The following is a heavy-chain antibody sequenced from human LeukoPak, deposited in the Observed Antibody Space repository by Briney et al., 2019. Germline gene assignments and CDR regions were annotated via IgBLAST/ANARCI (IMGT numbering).Heavy chain of an antibody. D-gene: IGHD1-26*01. CDR3: AKDHVVGATDY. CDR2: ISASGGST. Sequence: GGSLRLSCAASGFTFSSSAMSWVRQVPGKGLEWVSGISASGGSTNYADSVRGRFTISRDNSKNTLYLQMNSLRAEDTAVYYCAKDHVVGATDYWGQGTLVTVSS. V-gene: IGHV3-23*01. CDR1: GFTFSSSA. J-gene: IGHJ4*02.